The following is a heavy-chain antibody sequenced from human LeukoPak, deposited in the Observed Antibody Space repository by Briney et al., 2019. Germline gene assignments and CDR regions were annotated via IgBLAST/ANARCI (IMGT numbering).Heavy chain of an antibody. J-gene: IGHJ4*02. CDR2: IDPNDSKT. Sequence: GESLKISCQGSGYSFTSHWITWMRHMPGKGLEWMGMIDPNDSKTNYSPSFQGHVTISADKSTSTAYLQWNSLKASETAMFFCARHYYGSGSYSHFDFWGQGTLVTVSA. V-gene: IGHV5-10-1*01. D-gene: IGHD3-10*01. CDR1: GYSFTSHW. CDR3: ARHYYGSGSYSHFDF.